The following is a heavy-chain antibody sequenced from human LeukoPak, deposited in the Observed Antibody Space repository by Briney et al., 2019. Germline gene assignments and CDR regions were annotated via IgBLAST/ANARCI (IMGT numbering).Heavy chain of an antibody. CDR1: GFTFSSYG. CDR2: IWYDGSNK. V-gene: IGHV3-33*01. J-gene: IGHJ4*02. D-gene: IGHD2/OR15-2a*01. Sequence: GGSLRLSCAASGFTFSSYGMHWVRQAPGKGLEWVAVIWYDGSNKYYADSVKGRFTISRDNSKSTLYLQMNSLRAEDTAVYYCAREGPTLEYDYWGQGTLVTVSS. CDR3: AREGPTLEYDY.